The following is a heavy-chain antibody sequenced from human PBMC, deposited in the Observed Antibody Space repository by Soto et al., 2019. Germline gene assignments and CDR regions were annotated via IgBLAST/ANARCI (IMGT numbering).Heavy chain of an antibody. Sequence: GESLKISCAASGFTFSSYNMNWVRQAPGKGLEWVSSISSSSSYIYYADSVKGRFTISRDNAKNSLYLQMNSLRAEDTAVYYCARYMVAVAGEYYFDYWGQGTLVTVSS. CDR1: GFTFSSYN. CDR2: ISSSSSYI. CDR3: ARYMVAVAGEYYFDY. V-gene: IGHV3-21*01. D-gene: IGHD6-19*01. J-gene: IGHJ4*02.